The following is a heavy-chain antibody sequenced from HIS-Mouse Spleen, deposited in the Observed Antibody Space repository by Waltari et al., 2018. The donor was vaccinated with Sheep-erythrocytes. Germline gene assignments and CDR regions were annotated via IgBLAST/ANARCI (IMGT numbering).Heavy chain of an antibody. V-gene: IGHV4-39*01. CDR3: ARLYYYDSSGYYFDY. D-gene: IGHD3-22*01. CDR2: IYYSGST. CDR1: GGSISSRIYY. Sequence: QLQLQQSGPGLVKPSETLSLTCTVPGGSISSRIYYWGWVRQPPGKGLEWIGSIYYSGSTYYNPSLKSRVTISVDTSKNQFSLKLSSVTAADTAVYYCARLYYYDSSGYYFDYWGQGTLVTVSS. J-gene: IGHJ4*02.